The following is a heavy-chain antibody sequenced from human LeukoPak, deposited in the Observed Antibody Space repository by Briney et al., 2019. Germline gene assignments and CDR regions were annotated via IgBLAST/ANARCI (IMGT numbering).Heavy chain of an antibody. CDR3: ARDLGGVVGAFFDY. J-gene: IGHJ4*02. D-gene: IGHD1-26*01. Sequence: GGSLRLSCAASGFTFRDYYMSWVRQAPGKGLEWVSYISSSDTAIYYTDSVKGRFTISRDNAKNSLYLQMNSLRAEGTAVYYCARDLGGVVGAFFDYWGQGTLVTVSS. V-gene: IGHV3-11*04. CDR1: GFTFRDYY. CDR2: ISSSDTAI.